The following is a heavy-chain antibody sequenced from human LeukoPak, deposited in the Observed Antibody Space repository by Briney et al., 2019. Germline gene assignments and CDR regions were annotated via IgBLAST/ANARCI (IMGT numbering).Heavy chain of an antibody. CDR3: AGFFYDNSGDTFDI. CDR1: GYTFTSYY. CDR2: IIPIYGSP. D-gene: IGHD3-22*01. J-gene: IGHJ3*02. V-gene: IGHV1-69*13. Sequence: ASVKVSCKASGYTFTSYYMHWVRQAPGQGLEWMGGIIPIYGSPTYAQKFQGRITITSDESTRTVYMDLSSLRPEDSAVHYCAGFFYDNSGDTFDIWGQGTMVTVSS.